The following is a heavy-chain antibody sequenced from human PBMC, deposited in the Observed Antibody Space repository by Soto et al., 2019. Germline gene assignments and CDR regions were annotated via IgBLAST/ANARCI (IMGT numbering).Heavy chain of an antibody. CDR2: MSGSGGST. D-gene: IGHD3-3*01. CDR3: AKFTGDAFCGGYYCFDY. Sequence: EVQLLESGGGLVQPGGSLRLSCAASGFTFSSYAMSWVRQAPGKGLEWVSAMSGSGGSTYYADSVKGRFTISRDNSKNTLYLQMTSLRDLDTAVSDCAKFTGDAFCGGYYCFDYWGQGTLVTVSS. CDR1: GFTFSSYA. V-gene: IGHV3-23*01. J-gene: IGHJ4*02.